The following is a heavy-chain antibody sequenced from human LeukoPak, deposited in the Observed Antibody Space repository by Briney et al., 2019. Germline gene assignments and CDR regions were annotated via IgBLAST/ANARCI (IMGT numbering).Heavy chain of an antibody. CDR1: GYSISSGYY. CDR3: AREDSGSSTWRLDY. CDR2: IYHSGST. V-gene: IGHV4-38-2*02. J-gene: IGHJ4*02. D-gene: IGHD1-26*01. Sequence: SETLSLNCTVSGYSISSGYYWGWIRQPPGKGLEWIGSIYHSGSTYYNPSLKSRVTISVDTSKNQFSLKLSSVTAADTAVYYCAREDSGSSTWRLDYWGQGTLATVSS.